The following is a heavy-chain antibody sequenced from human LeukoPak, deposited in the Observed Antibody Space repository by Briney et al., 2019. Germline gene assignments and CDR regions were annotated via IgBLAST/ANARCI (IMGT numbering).Heavy chain of an antibody. Sequence: GGSLRLSCAASGFTFSSYSMNWVRQAPGKGLEWVASISKSSSYIYYADSMKGRFTISRDNGKNSLYLEMTNLRADDTAVYYCAKGGQARGVPPHYDYWGQGTLVTVSS. CDR3: AKGGQARGVPPHYDY. CDR2: ISKSSSYI. CDR1: GFTFSSYS. V-gene: IGHV3-21*01. J-gene: IGHJ4*02. D-gene: IGHD3-10*01.